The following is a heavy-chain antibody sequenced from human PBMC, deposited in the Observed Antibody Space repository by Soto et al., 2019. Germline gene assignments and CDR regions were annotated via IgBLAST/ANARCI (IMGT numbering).Heavy chain of an antibody. J-gene: IGHJ5*02. V-gene: IGHV1-24*01. CDR1: GYTLTELS. CDR2: VDPEAGET. D-gene: IGHD3-22*01. Sequence: QVQLVQAGAEVKKPGASVKVSCKVSGYTLTELSMHWVRQAPGKGLEWMGGVDPEAGETIYAQKCQGRVTMTEDTSTDTAYMELSSLRSEDTDVYYCATLSKWFPNWFDPWGQGTLVTVSS. CDR3: ATLSKWFPNWFDP.